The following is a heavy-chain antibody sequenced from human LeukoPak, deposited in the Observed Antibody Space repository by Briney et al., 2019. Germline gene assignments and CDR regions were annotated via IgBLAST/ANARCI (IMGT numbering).Heavy chain of an antibody. D-gene: IGHD3-9*01. CDR1: GGSISSSSYY. CDR2: IYYSGST. J-gene: IGHJ4*02. CDR3: ARGDFDWLFPPIDY. V-gene: IGHV4-39*07. Sequence: SETLSLTCTVSGGSISSSSYYWGWIRQPPGKGLEWIGYIYYSGSTYYNPSLKSRVTISVDTSKNQFSLKLSSVTAADTAVYYCARGDFDWLFPPIDYWGQGTLVTVSS.